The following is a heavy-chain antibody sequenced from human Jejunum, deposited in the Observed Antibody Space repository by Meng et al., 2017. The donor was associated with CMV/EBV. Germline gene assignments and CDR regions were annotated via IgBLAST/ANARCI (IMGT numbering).Heavy chain of an antibody. CDR1: FPFSNYA. CDR2: ISGRADST. D-gene: IGHD3-16*01. Sequence: FPFSNYAMSGVRQARGKGLEWVAAISGRADSTYYADSVKGRFTITRDNSKNTLYLEMNSLRAEDTAQYYCAKDTLRGPGGPFDSWGQGTLVTVSS. CDR3: AKDTLRGPGGPFDS. J-gene: IGHJ4*02. V-gene: IGHV3-23*01.